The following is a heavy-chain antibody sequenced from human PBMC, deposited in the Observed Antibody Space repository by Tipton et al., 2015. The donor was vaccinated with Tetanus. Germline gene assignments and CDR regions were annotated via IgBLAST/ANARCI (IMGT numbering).Heavy chain of an antibody. CDR3: ARGGSYSYGPRGFDL. Sequence: TLSLTCSVSGASIKNSPYFWNWIRHSPGKGLEWIGYIYYSGSTFYNPSLKSRVTMSVDTSKNQFSLNLTSVTAADTAVYYCARGGSYSYGPRGFDLWGRGTLVTVSS. J-gene: IGHJ2*01. CDR2: IYYSGST. V-gene: IGHV4-30-4*01. CDR1: GASIKNSPYF. D-gene: IGHD5-18*01.